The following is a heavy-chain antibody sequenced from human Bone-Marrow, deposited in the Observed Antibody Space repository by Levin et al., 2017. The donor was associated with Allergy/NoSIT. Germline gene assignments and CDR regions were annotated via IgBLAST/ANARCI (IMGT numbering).Heavy chain of an antibody. V-gene: IGHV3-74*01. D-gene: IGHD5-12*01. J-gene: IGHJ4*02. CDR1: GFSFSSYW. CDR3: VRSKGYSGYYPPTCDS. Sequence: GESLKISCAASGFSFSSYWMHWVRQAPGKGLEWISRVNYDGSAITYTDSVRGRFTISRDNAKNTLYLQMNSLGTDDTGVYYCVRSKGYSGYYPPTCDSWGPGTLVTVSS. CDR2: VNYDGSAI.